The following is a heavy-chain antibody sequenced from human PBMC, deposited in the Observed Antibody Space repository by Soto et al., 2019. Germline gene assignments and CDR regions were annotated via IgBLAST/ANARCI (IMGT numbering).Heavy chain of an antibody. V-gene: IGHV3-23*01. CDR3: AKTPYDFWTRETNYFDY. CDR2: ISGSGGST. D-gene: IGHD3-3*01. J-gene: IGHJ4*02. Sequence: GGSLRLSCAASGFTFSSYAMSWVRQAPGKGLEWVSAISGSGGSTYYADSVKGRFTISRDNSKNTLYLQMNSLRAEDTAVYYCAKTPYDFWTRETNYFDYWGQGTLVTVSS. CDR1: GFTFSSYA.